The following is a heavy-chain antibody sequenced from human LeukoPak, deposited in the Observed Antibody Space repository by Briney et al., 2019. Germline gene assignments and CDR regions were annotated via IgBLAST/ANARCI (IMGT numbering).Heavy chain of an antibody. V-gene: IGHV3-15*01. Sequence: GGSLRLSCVASGLTFSNAWMSWVRQAPGKGLEWVGRIKSKTDGGTTDYAAPVKGRFTISRDDSKNTLYLQMNSLKTEDTAVYYCAKDVGLGVYSDAFDIWGQGTMVTVSS. CDR1: GLTFSNAW. J-gene: IGHJ3*02. CDR3: AKDVGLGVYSDAFDI. CDR2: IKSKTDGGTT. D-gene: IGHD2-8*01.